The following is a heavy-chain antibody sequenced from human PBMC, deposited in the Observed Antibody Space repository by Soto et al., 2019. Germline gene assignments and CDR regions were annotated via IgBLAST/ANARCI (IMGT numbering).Heavy chain of an antibody. D-gene: IGHD2-2*01. CDR3: ARELTIVPATHPRLENYGMDV. CDR1: GYSFTSYG. CDR2: ISPYNGHT. V-gene: IGHV1-18*01. J-gene: IGHJ6*02. Sequence: ASVKVSCKASGYSFTSYGISWVRRAPGQGLERMGWISPYNGHTQFVERFQGRVTMTTDTSTKTAYMELRNLRSDDTAHYYCARELTIVPATHPRLENYGMDVWGQGTTVTVSS.